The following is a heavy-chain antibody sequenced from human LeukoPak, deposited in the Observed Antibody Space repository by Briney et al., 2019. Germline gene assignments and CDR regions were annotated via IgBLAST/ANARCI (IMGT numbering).Heavy chain of an antibody. J-gene: IGHJ4*02. V-gene: IGHV3-30*18. D-gene: IGHD3-16*01. Sequence: GGSLRHSCVASGFTFSSYGMHWVRQAPGKGLEWVAVIYYDGSNKYYADSVKGRFTISRDNSKNTLYLQMNSLRAEDTAVYYCAKDSRIMITFGGVGAIDYWGQGTLVTVSS. CDR2: IYYDGSNK. CDR3: AKDSRIMITFGGVGAIDY. CDR1: GFTFSSYG.